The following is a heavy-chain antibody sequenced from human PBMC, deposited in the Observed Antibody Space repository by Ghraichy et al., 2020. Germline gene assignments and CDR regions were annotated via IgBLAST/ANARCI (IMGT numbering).Heavy chain of an antibody. V-gene: IGHV1-69*06. D-gene: IGHD4-23*01. Sequence: SVKVSFKPSGGTVIIYAINWVRQAPGQGLEWMGGITPIFGTANYAQKFQGRVTITADKSTSTDYMALSNLRSEDTAVYYCARSVYGGNSHVDWYFDLWGRGTLVTVSS. CDR2: ITPIFGTA. J-gene: IGHJ2*01. CDR3: ARSVYGGNSHVDWYFDL. CDR1: GGTVIIYA.